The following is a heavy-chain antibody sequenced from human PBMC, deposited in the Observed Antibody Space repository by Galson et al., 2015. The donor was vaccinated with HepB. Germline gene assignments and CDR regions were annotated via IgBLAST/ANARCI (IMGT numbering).Heavy chain of an antibody. Sequence: SLRLSCAASGFTFSSYGMHWVHQAPGKGLEWVAVISYDGSNKYYADSVKGRFTISRDNSKNTLYLQMNSLRAEDTAVYYCAKEVFPEDSSSHFDLWGRGTLVTVSS. D-gene: IGHD6-13*01. CDR1: GFTFSSYG. J-gene: IGHJ2*01. CDR2: ISYDGSNK. V-gene: IGHV3-30*18. CDR3: AKEVFPEDSSSHFDL.